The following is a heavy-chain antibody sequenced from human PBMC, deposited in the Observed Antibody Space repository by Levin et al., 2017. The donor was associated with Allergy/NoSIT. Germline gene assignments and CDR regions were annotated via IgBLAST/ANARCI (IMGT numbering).Heavy chain of an antibody. D-gene: IGHD2-15*01. CDR2: INHSGST. CDR1: GGSFSGYY. V-gene: IGHV4-34*01. CDR3: ARGRSCGGSCYSRFDYYYYMDV. Sequence: SETLSLTCAVYGGSFSGYYWSWIRQPPGKGLEWIGEINHSGSTNYNPSLKSRVTISVDTSKNQFSLKLSSVTAADTAVYYCARGRSCGGSCYSRFDYYYYMDVWGKGTTVTVSS. J-gene: IGHJ6*03.